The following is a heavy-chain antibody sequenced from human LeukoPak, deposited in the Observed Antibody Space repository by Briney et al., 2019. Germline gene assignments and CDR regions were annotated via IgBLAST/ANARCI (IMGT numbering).Heavy chain of an antibody. V-gene: IGHV4-34*01. CDR3: ARGPSSSWFSRVWRNWFDP. D-gene: IGHD6-13*01. Sequence: GSLRLSCAASGFTFSNYAMSWVRQPPGKGLEWIGEINHSGSTNYNPSLKSRVTISVDTSKNQFSLKLSSVTAADTAVYYCARGPSSSWFSRVWRNWFDPWGQGTLVTVSS. J-gene: IGHJ5*02. CDR1: GFTFSNYA. CDR2: INHSGST.